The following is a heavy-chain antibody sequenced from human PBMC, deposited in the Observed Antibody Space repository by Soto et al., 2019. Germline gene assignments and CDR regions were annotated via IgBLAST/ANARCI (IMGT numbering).Heavy chain of an antibody. CDR2: ISTYNGNT. Sequence: QVQLVQSGAEVKKPGASVKVSCKASGYTYTAYGINWVRQAPGQRLEWMGWISTYNGNTKYAQKFQGRVTMTTDTSTTTAYMELRTLKSDDTAMYYCARGAGTTAGTFEHWGQGTLVTVSS. CDR1: GYTYTAYG. J-gene: IGHJ4*02. D-gene: IGHD6-19*01. V-gene: IGHV1-18*01. CDR3: ARGAGTTAGTFEH.